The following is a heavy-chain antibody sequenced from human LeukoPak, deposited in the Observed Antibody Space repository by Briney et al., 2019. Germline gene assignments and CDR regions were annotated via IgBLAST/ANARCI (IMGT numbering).Heavy chain of an antibody. CDR2: INNDGSYT. J-gene: IGHJ4*02. CDR1: GFAFDRFT. CDR3: GREIQAPGKTLEY. Sequence: PGGSLRLSCAASGFAFDRFTMHWVRQAPGKGLVWVSRINNDGSYTTYADSVKGRFTISRDNAKNTLYLQMDSLRAEDTAQYYCGREIQAPGKTLEYWGQGTLATVSS. V-gene: IGHV3-74*01.